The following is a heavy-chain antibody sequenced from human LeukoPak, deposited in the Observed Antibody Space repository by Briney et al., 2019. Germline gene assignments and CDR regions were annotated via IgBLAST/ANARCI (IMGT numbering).Heavy chain of an antibody. CDR1: GYTFTGYH. V-gene: IGHV1-2*06. J-gene: IGHJ4*02. CDR2: INPNSGGT. D-gene: IGHD2/OR15-2a*01. Sequence: ASVKVSCKASGYTFTGYHVHWVRQAPGQGLEWMGRINPNSGGTNYAQKFQGRVTMTRDTSFSTAYMDLSRLRSDDTAVYYCARDLFSSYYFDYWGQGTLVTVSS. CDR3: ARDLFSSYYFDY.